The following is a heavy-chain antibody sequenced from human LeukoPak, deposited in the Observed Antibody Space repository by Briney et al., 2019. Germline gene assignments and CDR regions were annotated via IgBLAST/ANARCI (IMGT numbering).Heavy chain of an antibody. Sequence: SSETLSLTCAVSGGSISSSNWWSWVRQPPGKGLEWIGEIYHSGSTNYNPSLRSRVTIPVDKSKNQFSLKLSSVTAADTAVYYCARVARDYYGSGSFDYWGQGTLVTVSS. D-gene: IGHD3-10*01. CDR3: ARVARDYYGSGSFDY. CDR1: GGSISSSNW. CDR2: IYHSGST. J-gene: IGHJ4*02. V-gene: IGHV4-4*02.